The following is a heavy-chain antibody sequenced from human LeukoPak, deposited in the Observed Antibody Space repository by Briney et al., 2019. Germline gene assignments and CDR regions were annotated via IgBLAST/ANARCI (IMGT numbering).Heavy chain of an antibody. J-gene: IGHJ1*01. Sequence: SVKVSCKASGGTFSSYAISWVRQAPGQGLEWMGGIIPIFGTANYAQKFQGRVTITADESTSTAYMELSSLRSEDTAVYYCALYYYDSSGFWNWGQGTLVTVSS. V-gene: IGHV1-69*13. CDR2: IIPIFGTA. D-gene: IGHD3-22*01. CDR3: ALYYYDSSGFWN. CDR1: GGTFSSYA.